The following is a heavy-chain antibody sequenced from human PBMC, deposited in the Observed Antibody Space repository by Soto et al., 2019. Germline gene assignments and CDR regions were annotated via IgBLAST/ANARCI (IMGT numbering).Heavy chain of an antibody. CDR2: IKSDGSYT. CDR3: ATGGSCYLTY. CDR1: GFTFNTYW. J-gene: IGHJ4*02. D-gene: IGHD3-22*01. Sequence: EVQLVESGGGLVQPGGSLRLSCAASGFTFNTYWMQWVRQAPGKGLVWVSRIKSDGSYTNYAGSVKGRFTISRDNAKNTVFLQMNSLSAVDTAVYYCATGGSCYLTYWGQGTLVTVSS. V-gene: IGHV3-74*01.